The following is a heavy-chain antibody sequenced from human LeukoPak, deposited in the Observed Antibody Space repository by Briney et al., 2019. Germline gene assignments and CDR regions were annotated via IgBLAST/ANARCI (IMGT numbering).Heavy chain of an antibody. Sequence: ASVKVSCKASGYTFTSYDINWVRQATGQGLEWMGWMNPNSGNTGYAQKFQGRVTITRNTSISTAYMELSSLRSENTAVYYCARGSYGEDAFDIWGQGTMVTVSS. CDR3: ARGSYGEDAFDI. J-gene: IGHJ3*02. D-gene: IGHD4-17*01. CDR2: MNPNSGNT. V-gene: IGHV1-8*03. CDR1: GYTFTSYD.